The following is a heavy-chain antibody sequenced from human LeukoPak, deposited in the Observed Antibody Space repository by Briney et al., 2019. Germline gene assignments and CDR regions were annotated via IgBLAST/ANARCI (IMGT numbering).Heavy chain of an antibody. V-gene: IGHV5-51*01. J-gene: IGHJ4*02. Sequence: GEPLKISCKGSGYRSNAYWIAWVRQMPGKGLEWMGIIYPDDSDTRYSPSFQGQVTISADKSVRTAYLQWSSLKASDTAMYYCARGGGYNYGTFDYWGQGTLVTVSS. CDR1: GYRSNAYW. CDR3: ARGGGYNYGTFDY. D-gene: IGHD5-18*01. CDR2: IYPDDSDT.